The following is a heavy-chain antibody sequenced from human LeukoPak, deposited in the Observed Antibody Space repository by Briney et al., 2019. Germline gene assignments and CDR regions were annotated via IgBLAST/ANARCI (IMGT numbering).Heavy chain of an antibody. V-gene: IGHV3-7*01. Sequence: SGGSLRLSCAASGFTFSSYAMSWVRQAPGKGLEWVANIKQDGSEKYYVDSVKGRFTISRDNAKNSLYLQMNSLRAEDTAVYYCARDRPASSPRQGRFDYWGQGTLVTASS. CDR3: ARDRPASSPRQGRFDY. CDR2: IKQDGSEK. D-gene: IGHD6-6*01. J-gene: IGHJ4*02. CDR1: GFTFSSYA.